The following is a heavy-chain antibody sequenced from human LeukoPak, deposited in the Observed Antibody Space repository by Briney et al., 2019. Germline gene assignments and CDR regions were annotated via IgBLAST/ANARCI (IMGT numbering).Heavy chain of an antibody. V-gene: IGHV3-66*01. CDR2: IYSGGST. CDR1: GFTVSSNY. D-gene: IGHD5-12*01. CDR3: ASLDRGWLRLFDY. Sequence: GGSLRLSCAASGFTVSSNYMSWVRQAPGKGLEWVSIIYSGGSTYYADSVKGRFTISRDNSKNTLYLQMNSLRAEDTAVYYCASLDRGWLRLFDYGGQGTLVTVSS. J-gene: IGHJ4*02.